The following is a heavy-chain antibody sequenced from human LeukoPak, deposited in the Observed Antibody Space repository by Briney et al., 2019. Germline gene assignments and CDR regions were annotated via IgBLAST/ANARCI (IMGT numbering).Heavy chain of an antibody. CDR3: ARGDSGSFSQFDC. D-gene: IGHD1-26*01. CDR1: GGSVSSGSYY. CDR2: IYYSGST. J-gene: IGHJ4*02. V-gene: IGHV4-61*01. Sequence: SETLSLTCTVSGGSVSSGSYYWSWIRQPPGKGLEWIGYIYYSGSTNYNPSLKSRVTISVDTSKNQFSLKLTSVTAADTAVYYCARGDSGSFSQFDCWGQGTLVTVSS.